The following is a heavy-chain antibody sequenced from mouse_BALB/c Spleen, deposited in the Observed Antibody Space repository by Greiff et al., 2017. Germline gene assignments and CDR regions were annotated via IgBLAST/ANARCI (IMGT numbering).Heavy chain of an antibody. J-gene: IGHJ4*01. CDR3: ARRDSSGYAFYAMDY. Sequence: EVNVVESGGGLVQPGGSRKLSCAASGFTFSSFGMHWVRQAPEKGLEWVAYISSGSSTIYYADTVKGRFTISRDNPKNTLFLQMTSLRSEDTAMYYCARRDSSGYAFYAMDYWGQGTSVTVSS. D-gene: IGHD3-2*01. CDR2: ISSGSSTI. CDR1: GFTFSSFG. V-gene: IGHV5-17*02.